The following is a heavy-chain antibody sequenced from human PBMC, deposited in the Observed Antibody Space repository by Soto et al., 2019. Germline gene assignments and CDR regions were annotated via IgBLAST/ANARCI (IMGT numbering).Heavy chain of an antibody. CDR2: IYWDDDK. Sequence: QITLKESGPTLVKPTQTLTLTCTFSGFSLTTRGEGVGWIRQPPGKALEWVAVIYWDDDKRYSPSLNSRLTSTKDTSKNQVFLIMTNVDPLDTATYYCVQHLLHRLYWGQGTLVTVSS. J-gene: IGHJ4*02. CDR1: GFSLTTRGEG. V-gene: IGHV2-5*02. CDR3: VQHLLHRLY.